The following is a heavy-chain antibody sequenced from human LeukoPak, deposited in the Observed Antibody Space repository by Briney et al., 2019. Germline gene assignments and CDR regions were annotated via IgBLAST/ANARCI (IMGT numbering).Heavy chain of an antibody. CDR1: GFTFSRSW. CDR2: IKQDGSEK. Sequence: GGCLRLSCEVSGFTFSRSWMSWVRQAPGKGLECVANIKQDGSEKSYVDSVRGRFTISRDNAKNSLFLQMNSLRAEDTAVYYCARENGDYWYFDLWGRGTLVTVSS. D-gene: IGHD7-27*01. V-gene: IGHV3-7*01. J-gene: IGHJ2*01. CDR3: ARENGDYWYFDL.